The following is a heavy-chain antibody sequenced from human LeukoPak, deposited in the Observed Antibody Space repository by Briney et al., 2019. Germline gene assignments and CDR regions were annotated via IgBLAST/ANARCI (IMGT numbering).Heavy chain of an antibody. D-gene: IGHD6-25*01. CDR3: AKGLSSGTWADFDY. J-gene: IGHJ4*02. CDR2: ISGSGDRT. Sequence: PGGSLRLSCVASGFTFDSYAMSWVRQAPGKGLEWVSSISGSGDRTYYTDSVKGRFTISRDNSRNTVYLQMNSLRVEDTAIYYCAKGLSSGTWADFDYWGQGALVTVSS. V-gene: IGHV3-23*01. CDR1: GFTFDSYA.